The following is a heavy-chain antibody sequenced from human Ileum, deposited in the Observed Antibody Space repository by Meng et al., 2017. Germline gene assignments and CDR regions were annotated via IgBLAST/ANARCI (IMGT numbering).Heavy chain of an antibody. CDR2: ISQESGRT. Sequence: QVQLQASGPGLVKPSGTLPLTCAVSGDSISSRDWWSWVRQPPGKGLEWIGEISQESGRTNYNPSLKSRVTISLDKSKNQFSLNLNSVTAADTAVYYCVRNEGYSLGDWGQGTLVTVSS. V-gene: IGHV4-4*02. CDR1: GDSISSRDW. CDR3: VRNEGYSLGD. D-gene: IGHD2-21*01. J-gene: IGHJ4*02.